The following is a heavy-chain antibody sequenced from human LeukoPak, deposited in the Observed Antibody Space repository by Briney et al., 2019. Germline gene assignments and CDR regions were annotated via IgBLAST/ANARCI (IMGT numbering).Heavy chain of an antibody. CDR2: IYYSGST. V-gene: IGHV4-59*01. CDR1: GGSMSNIYY. D-gene: IGHD3-9*01. CDR3: AREGDILTGAFDY. J-gene: IGHJ4*02. Sequence: SETLSLTCNVSGGSMSNIYYWGWIRQPPGKGLEWIGYIYYSGSTNYNPSLKSRVTISVDTSKNQFSLKLSSVTAADTAVYYCAREGDILTGAFDYWGQGTLVTVSS.